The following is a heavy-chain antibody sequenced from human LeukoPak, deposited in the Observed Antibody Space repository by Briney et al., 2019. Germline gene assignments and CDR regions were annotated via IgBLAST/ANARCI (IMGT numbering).Heavy chain of an antibody. Sequence: GRSLRLSCAASGFTFSSYGMHWVRQAPGKGLEWVAVIWYDGSNKYYADSVKGRFTISRDNSKNTLYLQMNSLRAEDTAVYYCARESRSVAFDIRGQGTMVTVSS. CDR2: IWYDGSNK. J-gene: IGHJ3*02. D-gene: IGHD2-15*01. V-gene: IGHV3-33*08. CDR3: ARESRSVAFDI. CDR1: GFTFSSYG.